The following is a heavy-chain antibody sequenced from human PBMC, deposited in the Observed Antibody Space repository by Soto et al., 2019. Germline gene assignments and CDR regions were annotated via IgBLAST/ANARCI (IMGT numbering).Heavy chain of an antibody. D-gene: IGHD3-10*01. J-gene: IGHJ6*02. CDR3: ARDRRLGWFGDSEGMDV. CDR2: ISYDGSNK. V-gene: IGHV3-30*03. Sequence: PGGSLRLSCAASGFTFSSYGMHWVRQAPGKGLEWVAVISYDGSNKYYADSVKGRFTISRDNSKNTLYLQMNSLRAEDTAVYYCARDRRLGWFGDSEGMDVWGQGTTVTVSS. CDR1: GFTFSSYG.